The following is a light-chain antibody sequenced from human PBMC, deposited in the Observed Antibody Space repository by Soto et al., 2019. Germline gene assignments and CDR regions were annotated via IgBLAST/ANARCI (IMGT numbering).Light chain of an antibody. Sequence: QTVVTQPPSVSGSPGPRVTISCTGSSSNIGAGYDVHWYQQRPGTAPNLLSYGNINRPSGVPDRFSGSKACTSASLDITGLQAEDAADYYCQSYDSSRSAVVFVGGTPVTVL. CDR1: SSNIGAGYD. J-gene: IGLJ2*01. CDR2: GNI. V-gene: IGLV1-40*01. CDR3: QSYDSSRSAVV.